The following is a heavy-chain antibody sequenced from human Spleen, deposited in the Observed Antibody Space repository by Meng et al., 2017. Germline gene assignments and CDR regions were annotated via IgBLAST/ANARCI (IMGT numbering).Heavy chain of an antibody. D-gene: IGHD3-22*01. CDR3: AKDHLPYYYDSSGYDDY. CDR2: ISGSGGST. Sequence: GESLKISCAASGFTFSSYAMSWVRQAPGKGLEWVSAISGSGGSTYYADSVKGRFTISRDNSKNTLYLQMNSLRAEDTAVYYCAKDHLPYYYDSSGYDDYWGQGTLVTGYS. V-gene: IGHV3-23*01. CDR1: GFTFSSYA. J-gene: IGHJ4*02.